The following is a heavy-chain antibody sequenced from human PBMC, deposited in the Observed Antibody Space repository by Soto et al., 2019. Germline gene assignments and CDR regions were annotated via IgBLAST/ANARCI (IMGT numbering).Heavy chain of an antibody. CDR2: IYYSGST. Sequence: QVQLQESGPGLVKPSQTLSLTCTVSGGSISSGGYYWSWIRQHPGKGLEWIGYIYYSGSTYYNPSLKSRVTVSVDTSKNQFSLKLSSVTAADTAVYYCARSDCSGGSCYSSMDAFDIWGQGTMVTVSS. D-gene: IGHD2-15*01. CDR1: GGSISSGGYY. CDR3: ARSDCSGGSCYSSMDAFDI. J-gene: IGHJ3*02. V-gene: IGHV4-31*03.